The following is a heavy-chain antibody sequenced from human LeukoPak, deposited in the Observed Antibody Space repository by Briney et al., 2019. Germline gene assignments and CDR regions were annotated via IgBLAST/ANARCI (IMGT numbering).Heavy chain of an antibody. Sequence: ASVKVSCKASGYTFTGYYMHWVRQAPGQGLEWMGWINPNSGGTNYAQKFQGRVTMTRDTSISTAYMELSRLRSADTAVYYCARGRITMIVVVIRDNWFDPWGQGTLVTVSS. CDR2: INPNSGGT. CDR3: ARGRITMIVVVIRDNWFDP. V-gene: IGHV1-2*02. CDR1: GYTFTGYY. J-gene: IGHJ5*02. D-gene: IGHD3-22*01.